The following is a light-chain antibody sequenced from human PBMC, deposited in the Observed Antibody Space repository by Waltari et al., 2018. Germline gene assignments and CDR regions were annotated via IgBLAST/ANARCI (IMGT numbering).Light chain of an antibody. J-gene: IGKJ5*01. Sequence: EIVMTQSPATLSVSPRERATLSCRASQSIGTNLAWYQQKRGQAPRLLIYDASTSATGIPARFSASGSGTFFTLTISSLQSEDFADYYCQKYDKWPPIFGQGTRLEFK. CDR1: QSIGTN. CDR2: DAS. V-gene: IGKV3-15*01. CDR3: QKYDKWPPI.